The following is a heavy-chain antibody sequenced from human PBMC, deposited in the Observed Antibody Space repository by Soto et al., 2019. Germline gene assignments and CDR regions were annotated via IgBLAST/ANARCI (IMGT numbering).Heavy chain of an antibody. Sequence: SLRLSCAASGFTFSSYAMSWVRQAPGKGLEWVSGISWNSGSTGYADSVKGRFTISRDNAKNSLYLQMNSLRAEDTALYYCATDKRLRFLEWLFDYWGQGTLVTVSS. V-gene: IGHV3-9*01. J-gene: IGHJ4*02. CDR1: GFTFSSYA. D-gene: IGHD3-3*01. CDR3: ATDKRLRFLEWLFDY. CDR2: ISWNSGST.